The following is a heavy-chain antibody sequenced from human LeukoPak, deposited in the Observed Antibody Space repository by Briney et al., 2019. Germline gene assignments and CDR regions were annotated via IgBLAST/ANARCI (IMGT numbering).Heavy chain of an antibody. CDR2: ISWNSGSI. J-gene: IGHJ4*02. CDR1: GFTFDDYA. CDR3: AKDGLSGSSFDY. Sequence: SLRLSCAASGFTFDDYAMHWVRQAPGKGLEWVSGISWNSGSIGYADSVKGRFTDSRDNAKNSLYLQMNSLRAEDTALYYCAKDGLSGSSFDYWGQGTLVTVSS. V-gene: IGHV3-9*01. D-gene: IGHD3-10*01.